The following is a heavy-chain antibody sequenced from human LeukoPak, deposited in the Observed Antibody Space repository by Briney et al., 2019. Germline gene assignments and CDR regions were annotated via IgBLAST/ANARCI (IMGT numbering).Heavy chain of an antibody. V-gene: IGHV1-18*01. Sequence: ASVKVSCKASGYTFTSYGISWVRQAPGQGLEWMGWISAYNGNTNYAQKLQGRVTMTEDTSTDTAYMELSSLRSEDTAVYYCATDLSGVGIDYWGQGTLVTVSS. CDR2: ISAYNGNT. CDR1: GYTFTSYG. J-gene: IGHJ4*02. CDR3: ATDLSGVGIDY. D-gene: IGHD1-26*01.